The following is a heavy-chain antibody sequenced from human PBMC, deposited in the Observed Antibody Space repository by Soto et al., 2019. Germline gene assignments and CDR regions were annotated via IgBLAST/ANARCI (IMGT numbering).Heavy chain of an antibody. CDR2: ISAYNGNT. CDR3: ARGVYCSGGSCYAHDAFDI. D-gene: IGHD2-15*01. Sequence: ASVKVSCKASGYTFTSYGISWVRPAPGQGLEWMGWISAYNGNTNYAQKLQGRATMTTDTSTSTAYMELRSLRSDDTAVYYCARGVYCSGGSCYAHDAFDIWGQGTMVTVSS. J-gene: IGHJ3*02. V-gene: IGHV1-18*01. CDR1: GYTFTSYG.